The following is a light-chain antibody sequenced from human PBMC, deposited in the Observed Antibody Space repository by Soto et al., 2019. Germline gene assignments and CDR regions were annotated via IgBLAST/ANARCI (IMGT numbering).Light chain of an antibody. V-gene: IGKV1-39*01. J-gene: IGKJ3*01. Sequence: DIQMTQSPSSLSASVGDRVTITCRASQSISSYLNWYQQKPGKAPKLLIYAASSLQSGVPSRFSGSGSGTDFTLTISSXQPEDFATYYCQQSYSTLLTFGPGTKVDIK. CDR1: QSISSY. CDR3: QQSYSTLLT. CDR2: AAS.